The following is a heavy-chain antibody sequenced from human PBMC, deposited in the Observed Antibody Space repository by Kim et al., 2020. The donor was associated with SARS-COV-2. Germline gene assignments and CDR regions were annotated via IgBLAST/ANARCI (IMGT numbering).Heavy chain of an antibody. CDR2: IYYSGST. V-gene: IGHV4-39*01. J-gene: IGHJ6*02. CDR1: GGSISSSSYY. D-gene: IGHD2-2*01. Sequence: SETLSLTCTVSGGSISSSSYYWGWIRQPPGKGLEWIGSIYYSGSTYYNPSLKSRVTISVDTSKNQFSLKLSSVTAADTAVYYCASYGGALDIVVVPAADYGMDVWGQGTTVTVSS. CDR3: ASYGGALDIVVVPAADYGMDV.